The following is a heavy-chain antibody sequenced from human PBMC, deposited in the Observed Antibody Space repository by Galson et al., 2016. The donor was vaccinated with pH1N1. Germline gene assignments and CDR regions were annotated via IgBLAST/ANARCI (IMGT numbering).Heavy chain of an antibody. CDR2: ISSSSSYI. CDR3: ARDQTREWEADAFDI. Sequence: SLRLSCAASGFTFSSYSMNWVRQAPGKGLEWVSFISSSSSYIYYADSVKGRFTISRDNAKNSLYLQMNSLRAEDTAVYYCARDQTREWEADAFDIWGQGTMVTVSS. J-gene: IGHJ3*02. CDR1: GFTFSSYS. D-gene: IGHD1-26*01. V-gene: IGHV3-21*01.